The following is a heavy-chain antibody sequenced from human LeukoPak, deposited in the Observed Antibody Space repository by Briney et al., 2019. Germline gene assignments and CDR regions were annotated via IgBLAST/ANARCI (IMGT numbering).Heavy chain of an antibody. CDR3: ARHMLGAYNWFDP. V-gene: IGHV4-34*01. J-gene: IGHJ5*02. D-gene: IGHD3-10*02. CDR2: INHSGST. Sequence: GSLRLSCAASGFTVSSNYMSWIRQPPGKGLEWIGEINHSGSTNYNPSLKSRVTISVDTSKNQFSLKVSSVTAADTAVYYCARHMLGAYNWFDPWGQGTLVTVSS. CDR1: GFTVSSNY.